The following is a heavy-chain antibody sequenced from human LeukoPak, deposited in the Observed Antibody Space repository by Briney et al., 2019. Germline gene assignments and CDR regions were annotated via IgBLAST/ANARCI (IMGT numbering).Heavy chain of an antibody. D-gene: IGHD4/OR15-4a*01. Sequence: GSLRLSCAASELTFSSYAMNWVRQAPGKGLEWVSGISGSGGSTYYADSVKGRFTISRDNSKNTLYLQMNSLRAEDTAVYYCARRAGAYSHPYDYWGQGTLVTVSS. CDR1: ELTFSSYA. V-gene: IGHV3-23*01. CDR3: ARRAGAYSHPYDY. J-gene: IGHJ4*02. CDR2: ISGSGGST.